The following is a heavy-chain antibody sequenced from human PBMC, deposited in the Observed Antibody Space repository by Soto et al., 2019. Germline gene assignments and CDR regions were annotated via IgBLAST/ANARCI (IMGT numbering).Heavy chain of an antibody. CDR2: IRSGSNTM. CDR1: GFTFTAYN. V-gene: IGHV3-48*02. CDR3: ARDIYYDFYGMDV. Sequence: EVQLVESGGALVQPGGSLRLSCTASGFTFTAYNMNWVRQAPGKGLEWISYIRSGSNTMYYADSVKGRFTISRDNAKNSLFLQMDSLRDDDTAVYYCARDIYYDFYGMDVWGQGTTVTVSS. J-gene: IGHJ6*02.